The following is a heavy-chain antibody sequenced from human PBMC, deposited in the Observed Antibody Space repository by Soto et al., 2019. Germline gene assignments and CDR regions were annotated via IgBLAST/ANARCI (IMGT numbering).Heavy chain of an antibody. Sequence: GGSLRLSCAASGFTFSSYGMHWVRQAPGKGLEWVAVISYDGSNKYYADSVKGRFTISRDNSKNTLYLQMNSLRAEDTAVYYCAKIGLQWSTLGYGMDVWGQGTSVTGSS. J-gene: IGHJ6*02. CDR1: GFTFSSYG. D-gene: IGHD2-8*01. CDR2: ISYDGSNK. V-gene: IGHV3-30*18. CDR3: AKIGLQWSTLGYGMDV.